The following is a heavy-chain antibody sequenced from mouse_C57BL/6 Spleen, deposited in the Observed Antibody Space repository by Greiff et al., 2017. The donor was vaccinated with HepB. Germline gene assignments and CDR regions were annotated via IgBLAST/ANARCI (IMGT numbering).Heavy chain of an antibody. CDR3: ASDYYGSSYGNY. CDR2: IHPSDSDT. CDR1: GYTFTSYW. D-gene: IGHD1-1*01. Sequence: VQLQQPGAELVKPGASVKVSCKASGYTFTSYWMHWVKQRPGQGLEWIGRIHPSDSDTNYNQKFKGKATLTVDKSSSTAYMELRSLTSEDSAVYYCASDYYGSSYGNYWGQGTTLTVSS. J-gene: IGHJ2*01. V-gene: IGHV1-74*01.